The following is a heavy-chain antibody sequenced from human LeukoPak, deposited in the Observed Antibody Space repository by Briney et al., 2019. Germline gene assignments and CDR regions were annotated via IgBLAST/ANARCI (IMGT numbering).Heavy chain of an antibody. V-gene: IGHV4-39*01. CDR3: ARGGERVTAGTIGGGPRRYYYYYMDV. J-gene: IGHJ6*03. CDR2: IYYSGST. Sequence: SSETLSLTCTVSGGSISSSSYYWGWIRQPPGKGLEWIGSIYYSGSTYYNPSLKSRVTISVDTSKNQFSLKLSSVTAADTAVYYCARGGERVTAGTIGGGPRRYYYYYMDVWGKGTTVTVSS. CDR1: GGSISSSSYY. D-gene: IGHD1-1*01.